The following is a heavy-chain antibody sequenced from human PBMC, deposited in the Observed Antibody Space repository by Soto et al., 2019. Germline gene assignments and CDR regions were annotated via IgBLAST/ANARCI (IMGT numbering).Heavy chain of an antibody. J-gene: IGHJ1*01. Sequence: SETLSLTCTVSGGSISSSSYYWGWIRQPPGKGLEWIGSIYYSGSTYYNPSLKSRVTISVDTSKNQFSLKLSSVTAADTAVYYCAFYDSSVYYVETEYFQHWGQSTLVTVSS. D-gene: IGHD3-22*01. V-gene: IGHV4-39*01. CDR3: AFYDSSVYYVETEYFQH. CDR1: GGSISSSSYY. CDR2: IYYSGST.